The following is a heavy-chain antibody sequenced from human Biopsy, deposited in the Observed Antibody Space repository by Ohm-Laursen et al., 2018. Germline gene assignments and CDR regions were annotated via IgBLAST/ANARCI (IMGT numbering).Heavy chain of an antibody. CDR3: ARVLLPAAAVHYGMDV. J-gene: IGHJ6*02. CDR2: ISSSSNFI. V-gene: IGHV3-21*01. Sequence: SLRLSCSASGLTFSSYSMHWVRQAPGKGLEWVSSISSSSNFIYYGDSVKGRFTISRDNAKNSLYLQTNSLRAEDTAVYYCARVLLPAAAVHYGMDVWGQGITVTVSS. CDR1: GLTFSSYS. D-gene: IGHD2-2*01.